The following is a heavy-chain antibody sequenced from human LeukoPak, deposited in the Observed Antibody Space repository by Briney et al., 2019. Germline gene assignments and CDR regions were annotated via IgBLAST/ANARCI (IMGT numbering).Heavy chain of an antibody. J-gene: IGHJ4*02. D-gene: IGHD3-10*01. CDR2: IYSGGST. CDR1: GFTFNNYN. Sequence: PGGSLRLSCAASGFTFNNYNMNWVRQAPGKGLEWVSVIYSGGSTYYADSVKGRFTISRDNSKNTLYLQMNSLRAEDTAVYYCARDDKYGSGSYQSNYWGQGTLVTVSS. CDR3: ARDDKYGSGSYQSNY. V-gene: IGHV3-66*01.